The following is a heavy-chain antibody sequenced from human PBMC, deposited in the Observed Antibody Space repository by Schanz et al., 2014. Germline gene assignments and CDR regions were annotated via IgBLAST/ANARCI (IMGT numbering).Heavy chain of an antibody. CDR2: VPFDGSQK. J-gene: IGHJ2*01. Sequence: VHLLDSGGGVVQPGRSLRLSCAASGFTFSSYALHWVRQAPGKGLEWVAFVPFDGSQKFYADSVKGRFTISRDNTKNSLFLQLNSLRADDTAVYYCARNRGSGGQNWYFDRWGRGTLVTVSS. V-gene: IGHV3-30*04. D-gene: IGHD1-26*01. CDR1: GFTFSSYA. CDR3: ARNRGSGGQNWYFDR.